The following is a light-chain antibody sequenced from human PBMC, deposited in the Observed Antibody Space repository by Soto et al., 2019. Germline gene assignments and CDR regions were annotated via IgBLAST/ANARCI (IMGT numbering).Light chain of an antibody. J-gene: IGLJ3*02. CDR2: SFH. CDR1: FSNIGSNT. CDR3: AAWDDSLSGLV. V-gene: IGLV1-44*01. Sequence: QSVLTQPPSVSGSPGQRVTISCSGSFSNIGSNTVNWYQHLPGTAPKLLIYSFHHRPSGVPDRFSGSKAGTSAYLAISGLQSEDEADYYCAAWDDSLSGLVFGGGTKLTVL.